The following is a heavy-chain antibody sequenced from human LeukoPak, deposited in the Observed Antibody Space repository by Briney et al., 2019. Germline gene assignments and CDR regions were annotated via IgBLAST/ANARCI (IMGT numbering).Heavy chain of an antibody. CDR3: ARDVGYHQFDH. Sequence: GGSLRLSCSASGFTLSSYAMHWVRQAPGKGLEYVSAISSSGGGTYYADSVKGRFTISRDNSKNTLYLQMSSLRAEDTAVYYCARDVGYHQFDHWGQGTLVTVSS. V-gene: IGHV3-64D*06. J-gene: IGHJ4*02. D-gene: IGHD5-18*01. CDR1: GFTLSSYA. CDR2: ISSSGGGT.